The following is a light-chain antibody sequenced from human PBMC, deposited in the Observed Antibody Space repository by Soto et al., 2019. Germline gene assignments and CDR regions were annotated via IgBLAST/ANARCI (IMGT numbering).Light chain of an antibody. J-gene: IGLJ1*01. CDR1: SSDVGGYNY. V-gene: IGLV2-11*01. Sequence: QSVLTQPRSVSGSPGQSGTISCTGTSSDVGGYNYVSWYQQHPGKAPKLMIYDVSKRPSGVPDRFSGARSGNTASLTISGLQAEDEADYYCCSYAGSHTLYVFGTGTKLTVL. CDR3: CSYAGSHTLYV. CDR2: DVS.